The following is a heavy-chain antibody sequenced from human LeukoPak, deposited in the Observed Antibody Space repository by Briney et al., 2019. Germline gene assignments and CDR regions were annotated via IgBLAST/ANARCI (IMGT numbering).Heavy chain of an antibody. J-gene: IGHJ5*02. CDR3: AREDPKYCSGGSCYSGNNWFDP. CDR1: GGSISSSSYY. D-gene: IGHD2-15*01. Sequence: SETLSLTCTVSGGSISSSSYYWGWIRQPPGKGLEWIGSIYYSGSTYYNPSLKGRVTISVDTSKNQFSLKLSSVTAADTAVYYCAREDPKYCSGGSCYSGNNWFDPWGQGTLVTVSS. V-gene: IGHV4-39*02. CDR2: IYYSGST.